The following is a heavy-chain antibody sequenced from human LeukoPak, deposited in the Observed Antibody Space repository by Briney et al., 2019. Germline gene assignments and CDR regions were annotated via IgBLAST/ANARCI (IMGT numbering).Heavy chain of an antibody. D-gene: IGHD4-23*01. Sequence: SQTLSLTCTVSGGSISSGGYYWSWIRQHPGKGLEWIGYIYYSGSTYYNPSLKSRVTISVDTSKNQFSLNLSSVTAADTAVYYCARAPATVVEFDYWGQGTLVTVSS. CDR3: ARAPATVVEFDY. CDR2: IYYSGST. CDR1: GGSISSGGYY. V-gene: IGHV4-31*03. J-gene: IGHJ4*02.